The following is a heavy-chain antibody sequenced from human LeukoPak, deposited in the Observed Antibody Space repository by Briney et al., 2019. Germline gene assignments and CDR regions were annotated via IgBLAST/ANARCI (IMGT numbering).Heavy chain of an antibody. J-gene: IGHJ5*02. CDR3: ARQGLTYYDFWSGYQYNWFDP. V-gene: IGHV4-39*01. Sequence: SETLSLTCTVSGVSISSSSYYWGWIRQPPGKGLEWIGGIYYSGSTYYNPSLKSRVTISVDTSKNQFSLKLSSVTAADTAVYYCARQGLTYYDFWSGYQYNWFDPWGQGTLVTVSS. CDR2: IYYSGST. CDR1: GVSISSSSYY. D-gene: IGHD3-3*01.